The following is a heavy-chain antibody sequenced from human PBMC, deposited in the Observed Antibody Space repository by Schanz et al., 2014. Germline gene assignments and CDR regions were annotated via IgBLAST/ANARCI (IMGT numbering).Heavy chain of an antibody. CDR3: ARDAADFYDILTEEDY. CDR2: ISAYNGNT. J-gene: IGHJ4*02. Sequence: QIQLVQSGPEVKKPGATVKVSCKASGYTFTSYGISWVRQAPGQGLEWMGWISAYNGNTKYPQNLQGRVIMTTDTATSTAYMELRSLRSDDTAVYYCARDAADFYDILTEEDYWGQGTLVTVSS. D-gene: IGHD3-9*01. V-gene: IGHV1-18*01. CDR1: GYTFTSYG.